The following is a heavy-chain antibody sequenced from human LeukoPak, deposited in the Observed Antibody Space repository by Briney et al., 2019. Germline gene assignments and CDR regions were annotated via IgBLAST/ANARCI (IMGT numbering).Heavy chain of an antibody. CDR2: INHSGST. CDR3: ASRLTGPGGWFDP. J-gene: IGHJ5*02. D-gene: IGHD3-16*01. V-gene: IGHV4-38-2*02. CDR1: GYSISSGYY. Sequence: SETLSLTCTVSGYSISSGYYWGWIRQPPGKGLEWIGEINHSGSTNYNPSLKSRVTISVDTSKNQFSLKLSSVTAADTAVYYCASRLTGPGGWFDPWGQGTLVTVSS.